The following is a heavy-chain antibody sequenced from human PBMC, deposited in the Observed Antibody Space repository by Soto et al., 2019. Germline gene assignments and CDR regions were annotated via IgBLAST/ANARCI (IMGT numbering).Heavy chain of an antibody. CDR2: IKYSGTT. V-gene: IGHV4-39*01. CDR1: DDGIGRSLCS. Sequence: WGNLSLTCTVPDDGIGRSLCSSGGIRQTQGKGLEWIASIKYSGTTFYNPSLRSRVTVSVDTSKNQFALKLSSVTAADTPVYYCARRRRNYILAYWAQGTLVIGSS. CDR3: ARRRRNYILAY. D-gene: IGHD1-7*01. J-gene: IGHJ4*02.